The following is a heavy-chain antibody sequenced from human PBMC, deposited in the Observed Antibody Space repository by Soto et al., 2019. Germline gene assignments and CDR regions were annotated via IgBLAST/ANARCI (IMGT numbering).Heavy chain of an antibody. CDR3: ARNYTSGGFDS. Sequence: QLQLQESGPGLVKPSETLSLTCTVSGGSISSGSYYWGWIRQPPGKGLEWIGSIYYSGSTSYNPSLKSRVSISVDTSRNQFSLNLRSVTATDTAVYFCARNYTSGGFDSWGQGTLVTVSS. D-gene: IGHD6-25*01. J-gene: IGHJ5*01. V-gene: IGHV4-39*01. CDR2: IYYSGST. CDR1: GGSISSGSYY.